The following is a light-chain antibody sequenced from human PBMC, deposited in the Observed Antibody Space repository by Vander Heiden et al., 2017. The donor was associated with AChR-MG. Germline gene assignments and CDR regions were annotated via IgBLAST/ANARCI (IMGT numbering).Light chain of an antibody. J-gene: IGLJ2*01. CDR1: DIGRKG. CDR3: QVWDASTVV. Sequence: SYVLTQPPSVSVAPGQTARITCGGNDIGRKGVHWYQQRPGQAPVLVLYDDSDRPSGIPERLSGSNSGNTATLTISGVEAGDEGDYYCQVWDASTVVFGGGTKLTVL. CDR2: DDS. V-gene: IGLV3-21*02.